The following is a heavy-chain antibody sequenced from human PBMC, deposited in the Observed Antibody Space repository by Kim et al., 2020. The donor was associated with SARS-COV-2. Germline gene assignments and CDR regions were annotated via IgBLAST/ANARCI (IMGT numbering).Heavy chain of an antibody. CDR1: GFTFSRFA. CDR3: AREYNYTFNYDY. D-gene: IGHD1-1*01. Sequence: GGSLRLSCAVSGFTFSRFAMSWVRQAPGQGLEWLSSIGAGSDGIKYAVSVQGRFSISRDNSKNMLYLHMNSLRVEDTAVYYCAREYNYTFNYDYWGQGTPVTVSS. J-gene: IGHJ4*02. V-gene: IGHV3-23*01. CDR2: IGAGSDGI.